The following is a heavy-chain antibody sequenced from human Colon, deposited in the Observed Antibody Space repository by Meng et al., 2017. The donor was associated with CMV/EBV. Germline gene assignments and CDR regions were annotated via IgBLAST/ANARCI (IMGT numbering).Heavy chain of an antibody. Sequence: GESLKISCTASGFTFSRYTMNWVRQAPGKGLEWVSSISSTGSFIKYADSVEGRFTISRDNAKNSLYLQMNSLRAEDTAVYYCAREDGYSSSWGYFDYWGQGTLVTVSS. CDR3: AREDGYSSSWGYFDY. V-gene: IGHV3-21*04. CDR1: GFTFSRYT. CDR2: ISSTGSFI. D-gene: IGHD6-13*01. J-gene: IGHJ4*02.